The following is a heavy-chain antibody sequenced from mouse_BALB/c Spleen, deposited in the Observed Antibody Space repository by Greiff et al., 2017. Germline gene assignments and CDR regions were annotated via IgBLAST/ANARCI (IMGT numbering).Heavy chain of an antibody. V-gene: IGHV5-12-1*01. CDR1: GFAFSSYD. Sequence: EVQLVESGGGLVKPGGSLKLSCAASGFAFSSYDMSWVRQTPEKRLEWVAYISSGGGSTYYPDTVKGRFTISRDNAKNTLYLQMSSLKSEDTAMYYCARPKYYGSILYYAMDYWGQGTSVTVSS. D-gene: IGHD1-1*01. CDR2: ISSGGGST. J-gene: IGHJ4*01. CDR3: ARPKYYGSILYYAMDY.